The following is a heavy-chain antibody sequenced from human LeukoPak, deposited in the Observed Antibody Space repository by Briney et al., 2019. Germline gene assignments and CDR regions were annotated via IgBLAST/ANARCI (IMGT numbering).Heavy chain of an antibody. CDR2: ITWNGDAT. Sequence: PGGSLRLSCAASGFAFEDYAMYWVRQAPGKGLEWVSLITWNGDATYYADSVKGRFTISRDTSKKSLYLQMSSLRAEDTAFYYCAKDRGIAAPDYYFDYWGQGTLVTVSS. CDR3: AKDRGIAAPDYYFDY. CDR1: GFAFEDYA. D-gene: IGHD6-6*01. J-gene: IGHJ4*02. V-gene: IGHV3-43D*04.